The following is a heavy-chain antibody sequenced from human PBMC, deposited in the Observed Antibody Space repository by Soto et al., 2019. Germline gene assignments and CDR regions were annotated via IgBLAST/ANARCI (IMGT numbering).Heavy chain of an antibody. CDR3: AKAKFYYDSSPYDS. J-gene: IGHJ4*02. CDR2: INADGSEK. Sequence: GGSLRLSCAVSGFTFADYAVHWVRQSAGKGLEWVSFINADGSEKYYADSVRGRFTISRDNSEDSFYLQMNSLRLEDTAMYYCAKAKFYYDSSPYDSWGQGTLVTVSS. CDR1: GFTFADYA. D-gene: IGHD3-22*01. V-gene: IGHV3-43D*04.